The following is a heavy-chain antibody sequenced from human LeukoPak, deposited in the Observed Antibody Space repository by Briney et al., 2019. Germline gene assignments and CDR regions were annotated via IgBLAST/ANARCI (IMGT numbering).Heavy chain of an antibody. Sequence: SETLSLTCTVSGGSISSYYWSWLRQPPGKGLEWIGYIYYSGSTNYNPSLKSRVTISVDTSKNQFSLKLSSVTAADTAVYYCASVASFYYYGMDVWGQGTTVTVSS. V-gene: IGHV4-59*01. CDR3: ASVASFYYYGMDV. CDR2: IYYSGST. CDR1: GGSISSYY. J-gene: IGHJ6*02.